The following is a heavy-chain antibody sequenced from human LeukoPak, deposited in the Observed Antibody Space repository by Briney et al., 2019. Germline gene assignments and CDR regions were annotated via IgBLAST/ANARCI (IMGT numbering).Heavy chain of an antibody. V-gene: IGHV4-39*07. J-gene: IGHJ6*03. CDR1: GGSISSSSYY. D-gene: IGHD2-8*01. Sequence: SETLSLTCTVSGGSISSSSYYWGWIRQPPGKGLESIGSIYYSGSTYYNPSLKSRVTISVDTSKNQFSLKLSSVTAADAAVYYCGRDRTGVDRYYYYYMDVWGKGTTVTVSS. CDR3: GRDRTGVDRYYYYYMDV. CDR2: IYYSGST.